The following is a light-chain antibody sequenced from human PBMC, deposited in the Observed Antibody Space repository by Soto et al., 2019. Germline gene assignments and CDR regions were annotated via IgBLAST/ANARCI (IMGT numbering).Light chain of an antibody. V-gene: IGLV2-14*01. CDR1: SSDVGSYNR. Sequence: QSALTQPASVSGSPGQSIHISCTGTSSDVGSYNRVSWYQQPPGTAPILMIYEVSNRPSGVSIRFSGSKSGNTASLTISWLQAEEEADYFCTSYTTSSTYVFRTGTKLTVL. J-gene: IGLJ1*01. CDR2: EVS. CDR3: TSYTTSSTYV.